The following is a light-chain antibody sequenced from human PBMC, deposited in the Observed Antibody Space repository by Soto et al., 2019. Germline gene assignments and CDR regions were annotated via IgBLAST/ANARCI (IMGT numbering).Light chain of an antibody. Sequence: EIVLTQSPGTLSLSPGERATLSCSASQSVSSSYLAWYQQKPGQAPRLLIYGASSRATGIPDRCSGSGSGTDFTLTISRLEPEDFAVDYCQQYGSSPWTFGQGNKVYI. CDR3: QQYGSSPWT. CDR1: QSVSSSY. CDR2: GAS. J-gene: IGKJ1*01. V-gene: IGKV3-20*01.